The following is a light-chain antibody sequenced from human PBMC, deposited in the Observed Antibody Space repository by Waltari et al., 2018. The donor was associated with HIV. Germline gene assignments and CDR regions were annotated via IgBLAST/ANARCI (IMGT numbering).Light chain of an antibody. V-gene: IGLV2-23*01. Sequence: QSALTQPASVSGSPGQSINFSCTGTRSHAGSYNLFTWYQQHPGKAPKVMIYEGSKRPSGVSNRFSGSKSGNTASLTISGLQAEDEADYYCCSYTGSSTRRPYVFGTGTKVTVL. CDR1: RSHAGSYNL. CDR3: CSYTGSSTRRPYV. J-gene: IGLJ1*01. CDR2: EGS.